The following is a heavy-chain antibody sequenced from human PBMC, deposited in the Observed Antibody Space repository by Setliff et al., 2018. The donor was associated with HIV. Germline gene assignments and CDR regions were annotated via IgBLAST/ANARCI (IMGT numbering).Heavy chain of an antibody. CDR2: LRGDGII. V-gene: IGHV3-48*01. J-gene: IGHJ4*02. CDR1: GFNANPYT. D-gene: IGHD1-26*01. CDR3: ARDDKWAFDY. Sequence: GGSLRLSCAVSGFNANPYTMAWVRQAPGGGLEWLSSLRGDGIISYADSVKGRFTISRDRAKNSLFLQMNSLRGEDTAVYFCARDDKWAFDYWGQGTQVTVSS.